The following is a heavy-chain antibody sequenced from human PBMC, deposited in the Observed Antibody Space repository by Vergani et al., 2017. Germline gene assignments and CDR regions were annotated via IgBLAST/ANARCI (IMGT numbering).Heavy chain of an antibody. V-gene: IGHV1-2*02. J-gene: IGHJ6*02. Sequence: QVQLVQSGAEVKKPGSSVKVSCKASGYTFTGYYMHWVRQAPGQGLEWMGWINPNSGGTNYAQKFQGRVTMTRDTSISTAYMELSRLRSDDTAVYSCAREEHDYGLLYYYYGMDVWGQGTTVTVSS. CDR1: GYTFTGYY. CDR2: INPNSGGT. D-gene: IGHD4-17*01. CDR3: AREEHDYGLLYYYYGMDV.